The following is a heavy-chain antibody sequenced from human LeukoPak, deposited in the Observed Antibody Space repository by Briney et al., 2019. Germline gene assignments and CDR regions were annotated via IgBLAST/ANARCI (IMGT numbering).Heavy chain of an antibody. J-gene: IGHJ6*03. CDR3: ARDPYSGSYSAYYYYYMDV. D-gene: IGHD1-26*01. CDR1: GFTFRTYW. CDR2: IKRDASEK. V-gene: IGHV3-7*01. Sequence: GGSLRLSCAASGFTFRTYWMSWVRQAPGKGLEWVASIKRDASEKYYVDSVKGRFTISRDNAKNSLYLQMNSLRAEDTAVYYCARDPYSGSYSAYYYYYMDVWGKGTTVTVSS.